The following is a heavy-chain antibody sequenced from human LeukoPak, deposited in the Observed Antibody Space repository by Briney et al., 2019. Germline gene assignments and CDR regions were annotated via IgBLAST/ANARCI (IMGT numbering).Heavy chain of an antibody. CDR2: ISSSSIYK. D-gene: IGHD2-8*01. CDR1: GFTFSSYS. J-gene: IGHJ4*02. Sequence: GGSLRLSCAASGFTFSSYSMNWVRQAPGKGLEWVSSISSSSIYKYYADSVKGRFTISRDNSKNTLYLQTNSLRAEDTAVYYCAKRRGDCSNGQGCGDSWGQGTLVTVSS. CDR3: AKRRGDCSNGQGCGDS. V-gene: IGHV3-21*04.